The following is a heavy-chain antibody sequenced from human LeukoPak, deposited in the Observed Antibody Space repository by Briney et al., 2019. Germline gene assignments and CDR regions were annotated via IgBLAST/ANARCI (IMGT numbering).Heavy chain of an antibody. J-gene: IGHJ4*02. CDR1: GFTFSSYA. Sequence: PGGSLSLSCAASGFTFSSYAMSWVRQAPGKGLEWVSGISGSGGSTYYADSVKGRFTISRDNSKNTLYLQMNSLRAEDTAVYYCTKGTIWLPFDYWGQGTLVTVSS. CDR3: TKGTIWLPFDY. D-gene: IGHD5-18*01. V-gene: IGHV3-23*01. CDR2: ISGSGGST.